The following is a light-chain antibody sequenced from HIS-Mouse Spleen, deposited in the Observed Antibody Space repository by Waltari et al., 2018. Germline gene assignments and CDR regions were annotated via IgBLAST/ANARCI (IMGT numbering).Light chain of an antibody. Sequence: QSALTQPASVSGSPGQSITISSTGTSSDVGGYNYVSWYQQHPGKAPKLMIYDVSNRPSGVSNRFSGSKSGNTASLTISGLQDEDEADYYCSSYTSSSTEVFGGGTKLTVL. CDR3: SSYTSSSTEV. CDR2: DVS. V-gene: IGLV2-14*03. CDR1: SSDVGGYNY. J-gene: IGLJ2*01.